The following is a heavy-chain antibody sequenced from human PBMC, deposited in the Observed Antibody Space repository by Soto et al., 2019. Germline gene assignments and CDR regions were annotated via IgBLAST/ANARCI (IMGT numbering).Heavy chain of an antibody. CDR1: GFSLSTSGVG. J-gene: IGHJ5*02. Sequence: QITLKESGPTLVKPTQTLTLTCTFSGFSLSTSGVGVGWIRQPPGKALEWLALIYWDDDKRYSPSLKSRLTITKDXXKXQXXLTMTHMDPVDTATYSCAHTILTGHRAGGSNWFDPWGQGTLVTVSS. CDR2: IYWDDDK. V-gene: IGHV2-5*02. D-gene: IGHD3-9*01. CDR3: AHTILTGHRAGGSNWFDP.